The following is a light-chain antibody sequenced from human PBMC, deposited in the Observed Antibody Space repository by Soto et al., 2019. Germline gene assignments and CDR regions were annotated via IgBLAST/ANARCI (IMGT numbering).Light chain of an antibody. J-gene: IGKJ1*01. CDR2: KAS. CDR1: QSISSW. Sequence: IQMTQSPSTLSASVGDRVTITCRASQSISSWLAWYQQKPGKAPKLLIYKASSLESGDPSRFSGSGSGKEFTLTISSLQTDDFVTYYCQQYKSYPWTFGQGTKVEIK. CDR3: QQYKSYPWT. V-gene: IGKV1-5*03.